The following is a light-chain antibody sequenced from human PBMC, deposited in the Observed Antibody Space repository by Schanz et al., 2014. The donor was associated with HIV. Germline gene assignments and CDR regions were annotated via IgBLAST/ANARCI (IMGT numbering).Light chain of an antibody. CDR1: SSDVGGYNY. Sequence: QSALTQPPSASGSPGQSVTISCTGTSSDVGGYNYVSWYQQHPGQAPKLMIYEVNKRPSGVPDRFSGSKSGNTASLTVSGLQAEDEADYYCSSYTTSGSLVFGGGTKLTVL. J-gene: IGLJ3*02. V-gene: IGLV2-8*01. CDR3: SSYTTSGSLV. CDR2: EVN.